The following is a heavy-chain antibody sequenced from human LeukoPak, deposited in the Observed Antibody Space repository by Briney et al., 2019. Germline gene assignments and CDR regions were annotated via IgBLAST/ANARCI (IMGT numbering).Heavy chain of an antibody. CDR1: GFTFSSYA. V-gene: IGHV3-23*01. J-gene: IGHJ6*03. D-gene: IGHD1-14*01. Sequence: GGSLRLSCAASGFTFSSYAMSWVRQAPGKGLEWVSAISGSGGSTYYADSVKGRLTISRDNSKNTLYLQMNSLRAEDTAVYYCAKDHRDYYYYYMDVWGKGTTVTVSS. CDR2: ISGSGGST. CDR3: AKDHRDYYYYYMDV.